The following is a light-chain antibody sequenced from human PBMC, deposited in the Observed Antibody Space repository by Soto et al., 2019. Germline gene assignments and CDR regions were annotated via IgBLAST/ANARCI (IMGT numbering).Light chain of an antibody. Sequence: EIVLTQSPATLSLSPGERVTLSCRASESVTNYLAWYQQKPGQAPRLLVYDVSNRATGIPARFSGGGSGTDFTLTISSLQSEDFAVYYCQQYNNWPPITFGQGTRLEIK. CDR3: QQYNNWPPIT. J-gene: IGKJ5*01. V-gene: IGKV3-11*01. CDR2: DVS. CDR1: ESVTNY.